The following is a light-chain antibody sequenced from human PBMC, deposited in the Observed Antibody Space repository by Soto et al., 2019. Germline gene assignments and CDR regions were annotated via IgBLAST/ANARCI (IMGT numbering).Light chain of an antibody. V-gene: IGKV1-5*01. CDR3: QQYNSYSIA. Sequence: DIQMTQSPSTLSASVGDRVTITCRASQSISSWLDWYQQKPGKAPKLLIYDAASLESGVPSRFSGSGSGTEFTLTISSLQPDDFATDYCQQYNSYSIAFGGGTKVEIK. CDR2: DAA. J-gene: IGKJ4*01. CDR1: QSISSW.